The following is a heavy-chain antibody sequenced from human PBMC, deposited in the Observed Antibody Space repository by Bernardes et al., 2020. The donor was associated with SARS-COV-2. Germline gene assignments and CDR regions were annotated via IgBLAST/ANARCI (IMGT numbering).Heavy chain of an antibody. V-gene: IGHV3-33*01. Sequence: GGSLRLSCAASGFTFRDYTMHWVRQAPGKGLEWVALICDDGSREYYVDAVKGRFAISRDNFNNTLYLQMNSLRVEDTALYRCATEDGEWLESWGQGTLVTVSS. J-gene: IGHJ5*01. CDR2: ICDDGSRE. CDR1: GFTFRDYT. CDR3: ATEDGEWLES. D-gene: IGHD4-17*01.